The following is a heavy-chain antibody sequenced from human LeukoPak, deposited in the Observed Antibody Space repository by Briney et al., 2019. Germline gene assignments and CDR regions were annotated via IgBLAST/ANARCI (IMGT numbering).Heavy chain of an antibody. CDR2: IYYTGSN. V-gene: IGHV4-39*01. CDR1: GASISGSGYY. J-gene: IGHJ4*02. Sequence: SETLSLTCAVSGASISGSGYYLGWIRQPQGKGLVWIGNIYYTGSNYYDASLQSRGTISIDMPKNQFSLRLSSVTAADTAMYYCVKSGGYGLIDYWGQGTLVTVSS. CDR3: VKSGGYGLIDY. D-gene: IGHD6-19*01.